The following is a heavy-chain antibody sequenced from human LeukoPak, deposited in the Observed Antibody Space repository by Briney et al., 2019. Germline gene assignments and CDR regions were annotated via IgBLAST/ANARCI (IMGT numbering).Heavy chain of an antibody. CDR3: AKGANGDYYHYYYMDV. J-gene: IGHJ6*03. CDR2: IWYDGSNK. D-gene: IGHD4-17*01. CDR1: GFTFSSYG. Sequence: GGTLRLSCAASGFTFSSYGMHGVRQAPAKGLVEVAVIWYDGSNKYYADSVKGRFTTSRDNSKNTLYLQMNSLRAEDTAVYYCAKGANGDYYHYYYMDVWDKGTTLTVSS. V-gene: IGHV3-33*06.